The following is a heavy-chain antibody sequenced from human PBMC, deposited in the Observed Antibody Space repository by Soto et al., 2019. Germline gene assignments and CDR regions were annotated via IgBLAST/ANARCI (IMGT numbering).Heavy chain of an antibody. CDR3: ARAGVTYYDILTGYYYFDY. D-gene: IGHD3-9*01. CDR2: IYYSGST. J-gene: IGHJ4*02. V-gene: IGHV4-59*12. CDR1: GASISGYY. Sequence: SETLSLTCTVSGASISGYYWNWIRQPPGKGLEWIGYIYYSIYYSGSTNYNPSLKSRVTISVDKSKNQFSLKLSSVTAADTAVYYCARAGVTYYDILTGYYYFDYWGQGTLVTVSS.